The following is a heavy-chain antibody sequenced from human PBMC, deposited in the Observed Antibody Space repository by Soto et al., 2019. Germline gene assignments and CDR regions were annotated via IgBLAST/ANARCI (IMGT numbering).Heavy chain of an antibody. D-gene: IGHD6-6*01. Sequence: ASVKVSCKASGYTFTSYGISWVRQAPGQGLEWMGWISAYNGNTNYAQKLQGRVTMTTDTSTSTAYMELRSLRSDDTAVYYCARDEAVAARLVYYYGMDVWGQGTTVTVSS. V-gene: IGHV1-18*01. J-gene: IGHJ6*02. CDR2: ISAYNGNT. CDR1: GYTFTSYG. CDR3: ARDEAVAARLVYYYGMDV.